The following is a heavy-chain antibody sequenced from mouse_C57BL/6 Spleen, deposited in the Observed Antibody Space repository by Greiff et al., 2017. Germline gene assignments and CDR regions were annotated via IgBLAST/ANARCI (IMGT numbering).Heavy chain of an antibody. Sequence: EVNLVESGEGLVKPGGSLKLSCAASGFTFSSYAMSWVRQTPEKRLEWVAYISSGGDYIYYADTVKGRFTISRDNARNTLYLQMSSLKSEDTAMYYCTREGNDYDGDWYFDVWGTGTTVTVSS. J-gene: IGHJ1*03. CDR2: ISSGGDYI. CDR1: GFTFSSYA. CDR3: TREGNDYDGDWYFDV. V-gene: IGHV5-9-1*02. D-gene: IGHD2-4*01.